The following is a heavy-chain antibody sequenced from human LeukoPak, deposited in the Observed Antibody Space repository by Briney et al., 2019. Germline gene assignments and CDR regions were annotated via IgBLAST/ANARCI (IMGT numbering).Heavy chain of an antibody. V-gene: IGHV3-48*01. D-gene: IGHD5-24*01. J-gene: IGHJ4*02. CDR2: IGISSGNT. CDR3: ARDYKYAFDN. Sequence: GGSLRLSCAASGFTFSDYSMNWVRQAPGKGLEWISYIGISSGNTKYADSVKGRFTISGDKAKDSLYLQMNSLRVEDTAVYYCARDYKYAFDNWGQGTLVTVSS. CDR1: GFTFSDYS.